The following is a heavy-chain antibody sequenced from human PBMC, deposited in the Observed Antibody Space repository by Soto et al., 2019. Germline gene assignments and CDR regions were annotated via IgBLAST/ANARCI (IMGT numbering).Heavy chain of an antibody. CDR2: ISGHNGNT. Sequence: QVQLVQSGAEVKKPGASVKVSCKASGYTFTTYGISWVRQAPGQGLEWMGWISGHNGNTNYAQNPRCRGTLTITKAMSKASMDLRRVRSDDTAVYYCAREGGMDSGTYYYDFSDGMDVWGQGTTSTVSS. CDR1: GYTFTTYG. D-gene: IGHD1-26*01. J-gene: IGHJ6*02. V-gene: IGHV1-18*01. CDR3: AREGGMDSGTYYYDFSDGMDV.